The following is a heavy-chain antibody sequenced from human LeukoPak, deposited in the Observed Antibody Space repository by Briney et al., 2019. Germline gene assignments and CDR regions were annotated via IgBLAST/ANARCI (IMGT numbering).Heavy chain of an antibody. J-gene: IGHJ4*02. Sequence: GGSLRLSCAASGFTFNSYWMNWVRQAPGKGLEWVANIKRDGSEKYYVDSVKGRFTVSRDNAKNSLDLQMNSLRVEDTAVYYCARLGPASSGWPESFDYWGQGTLVTVSS. D-gene: IGHD6-19*01. CDR3: ARLGPASSGWPESFDY. V-gene: IGHV3-7*03. CDR2: IKRDGSEK. CDR1: GFTFNSYW.